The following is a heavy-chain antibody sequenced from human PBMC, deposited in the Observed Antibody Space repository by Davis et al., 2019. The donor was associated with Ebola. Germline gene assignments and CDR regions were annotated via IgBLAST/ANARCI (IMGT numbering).Heavy chain of an antibody. D-gene: IGHD1-26*01. J-gene: IGHJ4*02. CDR1: GYTFTSYG. Sequence: AASVKVSCKASGYTFTSYGITWVRQAPGQGLEWMGWISTYNGNANYAQKVQGRVTMTTDTSTTTAYMELSSLRSEDTAVYYCARRERWGQEDYWGQGTLVTVSS. CDR3: ARRERWGQEDY. V-gene: IGHV1-18*01. CDR2: ISTYNGNA.